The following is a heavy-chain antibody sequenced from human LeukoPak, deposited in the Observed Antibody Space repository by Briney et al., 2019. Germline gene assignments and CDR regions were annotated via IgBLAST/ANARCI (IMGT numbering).Heavy chain of an antibody. D-gene: IGHD1-26*01. V-gene: IGHV4-61*05. CDR1: GGSISSSSYY. CDR3: ARHGAAASYSGSYPLDY. CDR2: IYYSGRT. Sequence: PSETLSLTCIVSGGSISSSSYYWGWIRQPPGKGLEWIAHIYYSGRTNYNPSLKSRVTISVDTSENQFSLKLTSVTAADTAVYYCARHGAAASYSGSYPLDYWGQGTLVTVSS. J-gene: IGHJ4*02.